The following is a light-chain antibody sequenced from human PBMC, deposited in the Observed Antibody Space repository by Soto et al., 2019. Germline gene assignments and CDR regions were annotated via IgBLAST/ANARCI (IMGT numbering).Light chain of an antibody. Sequence: EFVLTQSPGTLSLSPGERATLSCRASQTGRNNYLAWYQQKPGQAPRLLIYDASSRATGIPARFSGSGSGTTFTLTTSSLAPEDFAVYYCQQYGSSPPLTFGGGTKVDIK. CDR1: QTGRNNY. CDR3: QQYGSSPPLT. J-gene: IGKJ4*01. CDR2: DAS. V-gene: IGKV3-20*01.